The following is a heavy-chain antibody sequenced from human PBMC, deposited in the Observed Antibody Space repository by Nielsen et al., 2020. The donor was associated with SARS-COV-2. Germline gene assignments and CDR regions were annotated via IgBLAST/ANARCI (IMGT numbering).Heavy chain of an antibody. V-gene: IGHV3-21*04. CDR3: AKIGGSYWNYYYYGMDV. CDR1: GFTFSSYS. J-gene: IGHJ6*02. CDR2: ISSSSSYI. Sequence: GESLKISCAASGFTFSSYSMNWVRQAPGKGLEWVSSISSSSSYIYYADSVKGRFTISRDNSKNTLYLQMNSLRAEDTAVYYCAKIGGSYWNYYYYGMDVWGQGTTVTVSS. D-gene: IGHD1-26*01.